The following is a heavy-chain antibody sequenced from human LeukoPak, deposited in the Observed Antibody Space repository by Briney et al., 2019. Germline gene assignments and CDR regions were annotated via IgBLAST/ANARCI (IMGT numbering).Heavy chain of an antibody. J-gene: IGHJ4*02. CDR1: GGSVINTNW. CDR2: VHLDGRT. Sequence: SETLSLTCGVSGGSVINTNWWTWVRQPPGKGLEWIGEVHLDGRTNYNPSLESRLTMSVDVSENQVSLKLTSVTVADTAVYYCAREGGFYRPLDYSGQGTLVTVSS. CDR3: AREGGFYRPLDY. D-gene: IGHD3-3*01. V-gene: IGHV4-4*02.